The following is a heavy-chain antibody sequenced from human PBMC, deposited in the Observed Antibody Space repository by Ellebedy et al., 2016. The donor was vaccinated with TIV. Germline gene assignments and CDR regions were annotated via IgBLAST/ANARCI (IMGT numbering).Heavy chain of an antibody. Sequence: SQTLSLTCXISGDSVSSNSAAWNWIRQSPSRGLEWLGRTYYRSKWYNDYAVSVKSRITINPDTSKNQFSLQLNSVTPEDTAVYYCARGVAGTGYYYYYYMDVWGKGTTVTVSS. J-gene: IGHJ6*03. CDR1: GDSVSSNSAA. V-gene: IGHV6-1*01. CDR3: ARGVAGTGYYYYYYMDV. CDR2: TYYRSKWYN. D-gene: IGHD6-19*01.